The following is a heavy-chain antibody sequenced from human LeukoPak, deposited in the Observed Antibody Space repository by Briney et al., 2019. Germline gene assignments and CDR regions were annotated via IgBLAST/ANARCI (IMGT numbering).Heavy chain of an antibody. J-gene: IGHJ6*04. Sequence: GGSLRLSCAASGFTFSSYSMNWVRQAPGKGLEWVSSISSSSSYIYYADSVKGRFTISRDNAKNSLYLQMNSLRAEDTAVCYCARDLVIAVAAPMDVWGKGTTVTVSS. D-gene: IGHD6-19*01. CDR3: ARDLVIAVAAPMDV. CDR1: GFTFSSYS. V-gene: IGHV3-21*01. CDR2: ISSSSSYI.